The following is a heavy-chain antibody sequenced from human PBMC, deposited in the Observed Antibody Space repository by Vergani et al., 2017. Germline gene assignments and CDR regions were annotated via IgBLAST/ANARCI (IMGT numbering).Heavy chain of an antibody. CDR2: IYYTWTT. V-gene: IGHV4-39*01. Sequence: QLQLQESGPGLVKPSENLSLTCTVSGVYIGSNSYYWGWIRQPPGKGLEWIGTIYYTWTTYYNEAHKGRLTISVYTSKHQFSLNLTSVTAADTAVYYCTRNGRSCLSGYFQHWVQGTLVTASS. J-gene: IGHJ1*01. CDR3: TRNGRSCLSGYFQH. D-gene: IGHD3-10*01. CDR1: GVYIGSNSYY.